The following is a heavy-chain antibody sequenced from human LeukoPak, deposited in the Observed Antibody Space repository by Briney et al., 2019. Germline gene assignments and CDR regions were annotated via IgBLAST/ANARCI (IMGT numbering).Heavy chain of an antibody. CDR1: GGSFSGYY. J-gene: IGHJ4*02. Sequence: SETLSLTCAVYGGSFSGYYWSWIRQPPGKGLEWIGEINHSGSTNYNPSLKSRVTISVDTSKNQFSLKLSSVTAADTAVYYCARRPGDDILTGYPDYWGQGTLVTVSS. D-gene: IGHD3-9*01. V-gene: IGHV4-34*01. CDR3: ARRPGDDILTGYPDY. CDR2: INHSGST.